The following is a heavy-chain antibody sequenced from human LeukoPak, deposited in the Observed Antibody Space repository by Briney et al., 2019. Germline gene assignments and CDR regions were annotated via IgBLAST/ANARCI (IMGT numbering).Heavy chain of an antibody. CDR1: GGTFSSYA. V-gene: IGHV1-69*05. CDR3: ARAIGGSGYYQYYFDY. D-gene: IGHD3-22*01. CDR2: IIPIFGTA. J-gene: IGHJ4*02. Sequence: SVKVSCKASGGTFSSYAISWVRQAPGQGLEWMGRIIPIFGTANYAQKFQGRVTITTDESTSTAYMELSSLRSEDTAVYYCARAIGGSGYYQYYFDYWGQGTLVTVSS.